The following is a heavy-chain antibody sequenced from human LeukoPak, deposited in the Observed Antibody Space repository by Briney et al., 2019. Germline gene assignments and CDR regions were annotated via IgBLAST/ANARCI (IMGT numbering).Heavy chain of an antibody. CDR2: ISGGNT. V-gene: IGHV3-23*01. CDR1: GFTFSSYA. Sequence: GGSLRLSCAASGFTFSSYAMRWVRQAQGKGLKWVSAISGGNTYYADSVKGRFTISRDNSKKTLYLQMNSLRAEDTAVYYCAKVGTAVGSDFIDYWGQGTLVTVSS. J-gene: IGHJ4*02. D-gene: IGHD6-13*01. CDR3: AKVGTAVGSDFIDY.